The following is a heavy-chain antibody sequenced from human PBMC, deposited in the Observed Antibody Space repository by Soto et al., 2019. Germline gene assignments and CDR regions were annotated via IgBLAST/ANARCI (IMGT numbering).Heavy chain of an antibody. J-gene: IGHJ6*02. CDR2: IHPGDSDT. CDR1: GYSFTSYV. CDR3: ARTPGPEVAASLEYYYFSGMDV. V-gene: IGHV5-51*01. D-gene: IGHD2-15*01. Sequence: PXESLKISWEASGYSFTSYVVVWVRQMPGKGVDWMGIIHPGDSDTKYSPSFQGQVTISVDKSITTAYLQWSSLKASDTAMYYCARTPGPEVAASLEYYYFSGMDVWGQGTTVTFSS.